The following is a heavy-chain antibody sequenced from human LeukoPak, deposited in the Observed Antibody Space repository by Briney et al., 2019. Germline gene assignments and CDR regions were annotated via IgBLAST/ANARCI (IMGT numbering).Heavy chain of an antibody. V-gene: IGHV1-2*02. Sequence: ASVKVSCKASEYTFIGYYMHWVRQAPGQGLEWMGWINPNSGGTNYAQKFQGRVTMTRDTSITTAYMELSRLRSDDTAVYYCARGPARGNWFDPWGQGTLVTVSS. CDR2: INPNSGGT. D-gene: IGHD3-10*01. J-gene: IGHJ5*02. CDR3: ARGPARGNWFDP. CDR1: EYTFIGYY.